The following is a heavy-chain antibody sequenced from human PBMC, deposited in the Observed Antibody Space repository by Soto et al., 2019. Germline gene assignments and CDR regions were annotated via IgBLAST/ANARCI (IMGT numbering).Heavy chain of an antibody. V-gene: IGHV4-61*01. CDR2: IYYIGST. D-gene: IGHD6-13*01. J-gene: IGHJ6*01. CDR3: ARDSTPPYSSSWKSYYYYYGMDV. CDR1: GVSVISFIYY. Sequence: SETLSLTCTFSGVSVISFIYYFICIRQPPLKLLEFIGYIYYIGSTNYNPSLNSRFTISVDTSKNQFSLKLSSVTAADTAVYYCARDSTPPYSSSWKSYYYYYGMDVRGQGHTVTVSS.